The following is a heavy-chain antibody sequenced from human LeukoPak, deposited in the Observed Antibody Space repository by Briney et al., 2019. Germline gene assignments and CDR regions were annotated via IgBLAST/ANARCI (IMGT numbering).Heavy chain of an antibody. CDR2: ISAYNGNT. CDR1: GYTFTSYG. Sequence: GASVKVSCKASGYTFTSYGISWVRQAPGQGLEWMGWISAYNGNTNYAQKLQGRVTMTTDTSTSTAYMELRSLRSDDTAVYYCARIGADSSSWLYYYYYYMDVWGKGTTVTVSS. V-gene: IGHV1-18*01. CDR3: ARIGADSSSWLYYYYYYMDV. J-gene: IGHJ6*03. D-gene: IGHD6-13*01.